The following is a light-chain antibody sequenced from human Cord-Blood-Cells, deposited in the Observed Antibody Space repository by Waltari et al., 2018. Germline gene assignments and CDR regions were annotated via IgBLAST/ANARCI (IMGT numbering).Light chain of an antibody. CDR3: CSYAGSYTYV. Sequence: QSALTQPRSVSGSPGQSVTISCTGTSSDVGGYNYVSWYQQHPGKAPKLMNYDVSKGPCGVADRSSGSNACHTSSLTISGLQAEEEADYYCCSYAGSYTYVFGTGTKVTVL. V-gene: IGLV2-11*01. J-gene: IGLJ1*01. CDR1: SSDVGGYNY. CDR2: DVS.